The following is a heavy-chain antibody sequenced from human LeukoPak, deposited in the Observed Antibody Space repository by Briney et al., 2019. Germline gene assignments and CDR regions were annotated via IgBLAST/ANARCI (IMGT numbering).Heavy chain of an antibody. CDR1: NSSISTYY. Sequence: PSETLSLTCAVSNSSISTYYWTWIRQTQGKGLEWIGYVDSRGNTNYNPSLKSRVTISLASSRKQFSLRLTSVTAADTAVYYCAAGAPKFLHLIYWGQGTLVTVSS. J-gene: IGHJ4*02. CDR2: VDSRGNT. V-gene: IGHV4-59*01. D-gene: IGHD5-24*01. CDR3: AAGAPKFLHLIY.